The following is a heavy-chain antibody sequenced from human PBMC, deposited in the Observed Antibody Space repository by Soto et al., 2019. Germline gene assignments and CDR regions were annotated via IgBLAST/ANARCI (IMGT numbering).Heavy chain of an antibody. CDR1: GFMFSIYD. V-gene: IGHV3-13*01. J-gene: IGHJ3*02. D-gene: IGHD3-10*01. Sequence: PVGSLRLSCAASGFMFSIYDMHWVRQPTGKGLEWVSAIGTTGDSYYAGSVKGRFTISRDDAKSSLYLRVNSLRVGDTAVYYCARGSRHGSGSLRPGPSDIFDIWGQGTMVTVSS. CDR3: ARGSRHGSGSLRPGPSDIFDI. CDR2: IGTTGDS.